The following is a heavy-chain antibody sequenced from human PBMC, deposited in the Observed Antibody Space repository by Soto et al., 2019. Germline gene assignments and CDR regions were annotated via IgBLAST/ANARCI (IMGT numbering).Heavy chain of an antibody. J-gene: IGHJ4*02. Sequence: QVQLVQSGAEVKKPGSSVKVSCKASGGTFSSYAISWVRQAPGQGLEWMGGIIPICGTANYAQKFQGRVTITADESTSTDYMELSSLRSEDTAVYYCACTIHYDILTGYPPGVDYWGQGTLVTVSS. D-gene: IGHD3-9*01. CDR2: IIPICGTA. V-gene: IGHV1-69*12. CDR1: GGTFSSYA. CDR3: ACTIHYDILTGYPPGVDY.